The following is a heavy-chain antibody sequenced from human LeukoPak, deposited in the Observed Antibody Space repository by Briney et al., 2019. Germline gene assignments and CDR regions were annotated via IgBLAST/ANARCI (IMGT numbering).Heavy chain of an antibody. Sequence: ASVKVSCKASGYTFTDYYLHWVRQAPGQGLEWMGWINPNSGGTTYAQKFQGRVTMTRDTSISTAYMELSSLRSDDDTAAYYCTREDYWGQGTLVTVSS. CDR3: TREDY. CDR2: INPNSGGT. CDR1: GYTFTDYY. J-gene: IGHJ4*02. V-gene: IGHV1-2*02.